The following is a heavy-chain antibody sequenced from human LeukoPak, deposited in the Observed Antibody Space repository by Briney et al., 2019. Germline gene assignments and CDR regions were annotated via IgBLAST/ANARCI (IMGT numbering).Heavy chain of an antibody. J-gene: IGHJ4*02. CDR1: GFTVSSYA. D-gene: IGHD4-17*01. V-gene: IGHV3-64D*06. CDR2: ISSNGGST. Sequence: GGSLRLSCSASGFTVSSYAMNWVRQAQGKGLEYVSAISSNGGSTYYADSVKGRFTISRDNSKNTLYLQMSSLRAEDTAVYYCVKDPTGYGDYFDYWGQGTLVTVSS. CDR3: VKDPTGYGDYFDY.